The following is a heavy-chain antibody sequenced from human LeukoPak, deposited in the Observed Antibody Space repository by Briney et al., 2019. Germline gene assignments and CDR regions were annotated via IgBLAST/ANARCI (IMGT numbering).Heavy chain of an antibody. D-gene: IGHD6-13*01. V-gene: IGHV1-69*13. CDR2: IIPIFGTA. Sequence: ASVKVSCKAAGGTFGTYTISWVRQAPGQGLEWMGGIIPIFGTANYAQKFQGRVTITADESTSTAYMELSSLRSEDTAVYYCASERVTSGSSWYLPLDYWGQGTLVTVSS. CDR1: GGTFGTYT. CDR3: ASERVTSGSSWYLPLDY. J-gene: IGHJ4*02.